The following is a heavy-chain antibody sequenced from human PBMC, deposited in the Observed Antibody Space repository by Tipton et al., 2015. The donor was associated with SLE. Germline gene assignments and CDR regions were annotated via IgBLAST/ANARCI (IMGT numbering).Heavy chain of an antibody. CDR2: IREDGSEK. CDR1: GFTFSNNW. D-gene: IGHD3-22*01. Sequence: SLRLSCAVSGFTFSNNWMAWVRQAPGKGLEWVAHIREDGSEKYYVDSVKGRFTISRDHAKNSLYLQMNSLRAEDTAVYYCARDPYYYDSSGYYGYYFDYWGQGTLVTVSS. J-gene: IGHJ4*02. V-gene: IGHV3-7*01. CDR3: ARDPYYYDSSGYYGYYFDY.